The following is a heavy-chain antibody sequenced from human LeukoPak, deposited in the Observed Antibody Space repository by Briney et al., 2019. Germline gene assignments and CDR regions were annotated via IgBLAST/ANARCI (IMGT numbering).Heavy chain of an antibody. CDR2: INPNSGGT. CDR3: ARDRGYYDSSGYSRLGWYFDL. CDR1: GYTFTGYY. V-gene: IGHV1-2*02. J-gene: IGHJ2*01. Sequence: GASVKVSCKASGYTFTGYYMHWVRQAPGQGLEWMGWINPNSGGTNYAQKSQGRVTMTRDTSISTAYMELSRLRSDDTAVYYCARDRGYYDSSGYSRLGWYFDLWGRGTLVTVSS. D-gene: IGHD3-22*01.